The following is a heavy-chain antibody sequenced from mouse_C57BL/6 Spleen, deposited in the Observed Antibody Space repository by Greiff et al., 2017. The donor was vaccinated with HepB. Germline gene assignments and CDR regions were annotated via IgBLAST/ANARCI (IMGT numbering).Heavy chain of an antibody. D-gene: IGHD1-1*01. Sequence: EVMLVESGGGLVKPGGSLKLSCAASGFTFSDYGMHWVRQAPEKGLEWVAYISSGSSTIYYADTVKGRFTISRDNAKNTLFLQMTSLRSEDTAMYYCARPYYYGSSYSFDYWGQGTTLTVSS. CDR3: ARPYYYGSSYSFDY. CDR2: ISSGSSTI. J-gene: IGHJ2*01. CDR1: GFTFSDYG. V-gene: IGHV5-17*01.